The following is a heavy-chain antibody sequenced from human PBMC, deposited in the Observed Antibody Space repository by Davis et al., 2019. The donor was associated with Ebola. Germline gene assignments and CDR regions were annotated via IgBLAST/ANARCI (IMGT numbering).Heavy chain of an antibody. J-gene: IGHJ6*02. CDR2: ISYDGSNK. CDR3: AKVILYDILTGPGGDYYYGMDV. V-gene: IGHV3-30*04. D-gene: IGHD3-9*01. CDR1: GFTFSSYA. Sequence: PGGSLRLSCAASGFTFSSYAMHWVRQAPGKGLEWVAVISYDGSNKYYADSVKGRFTISRDNSKNTLYLQMNSLRAEDTAVYYCAKVILYDILTGPGGDYYYGMDVWGQGTTVTVSS.